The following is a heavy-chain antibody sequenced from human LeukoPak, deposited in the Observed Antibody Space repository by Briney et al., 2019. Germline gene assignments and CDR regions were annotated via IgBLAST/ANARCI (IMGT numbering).Heavy chain of an antibody. Sequence: TGGSLRLSCAASGFTFSSYWMQWVRQAPGKGLEWVAVISYDGSNKYYADSVKGRFTISRDNSKNTLYLQMNSLRAEDTAVYYCAKSGSGWYHDAFDIWGQGTMVTVSS. D-gene: IGHD6-19*01. CDR3: AKSGSGWYHDAFDI. J-gene: IGHJ3*02. CDR1: GFTFSSYW. CDR2: ISYDGSNK. V-gene: IGHV3-30*18.